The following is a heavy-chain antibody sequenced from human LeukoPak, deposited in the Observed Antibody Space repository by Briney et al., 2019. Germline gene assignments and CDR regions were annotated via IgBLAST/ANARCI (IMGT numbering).Heavy chain of an antibody. CDR2: ISSSSSYI. CDR1: GFTFSSYS. Sequence: GGSLRLSCAASGFTFSSYSMNWVRQAPGKGLEWVSSISSSSSYIYYADSVKGRFTISRDNAKNSLYLQMNSPRAEDTAVYYCARGARRRYNWNYDWFDPWGQGTLVTVSS. D-gene: IGHD1-7*01. CDR3: ARGARRRYNWNYDWFDP. J-gene: IGHJ5*02. V-gene: IGHV3-21*01.